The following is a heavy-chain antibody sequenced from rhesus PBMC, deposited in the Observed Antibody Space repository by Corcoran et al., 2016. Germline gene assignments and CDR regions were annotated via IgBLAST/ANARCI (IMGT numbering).Heavy chain of an antibody. V-gene: IGHV3-16*02. J-gene: IGHJ4*01. Sequence: EVQLVESGGGLVQPGGSLRLSCAASGFTFSNYWMSWGRQAPGQGLDWVGRIKNKADGGTAAYAESVKGRFTISRDDSKNTLYLQMNSLKTEDTAVYYCVTVTTLLAYWGQGVLVTVSS. CDR1: GFTFSNYW. CDR3: VTVTTLLAY. CDR2: IKNKADGGTA. D-gene: IGHD4-35*01.